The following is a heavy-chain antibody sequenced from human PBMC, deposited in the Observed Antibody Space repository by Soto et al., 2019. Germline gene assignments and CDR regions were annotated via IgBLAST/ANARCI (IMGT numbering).Heavy chain of an antibody. V-gene: IGHV3-30*03. CDR3: ARTHSYGDYDPLDY. CDR2: ISYDGSNK. Sequence: QVQLVESGGGVVQPGRSLRLSCAASGFTFSSYGMHWVRQAPGKGLEWVAVISYDGSNKYYADSVKGRFTISRDNSKNTLYLQMNSLRAEDTAVYYCARTHSYGDYDPLDYWGQGTLVTVSS. CDR1: GFTFSSYG. J-gene: IGHJ4*02. D-gene: IGHD4-17*01.